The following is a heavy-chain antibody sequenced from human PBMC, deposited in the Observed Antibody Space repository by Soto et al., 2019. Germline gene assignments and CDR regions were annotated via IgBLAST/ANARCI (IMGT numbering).Heavy chain of an antibody. J-gene: IGHJ5*02. D-gene: IGHD2-2*01. CDR3: ARLAVTDAMSAWFDP. CDR1: GGSVSSASYY. V-gene: IGHV4-61*01. Sequence: SETLSLTCTVSGGSVSSASYYWSWIRQPPGKGLEWIGYVYYTGSTNYNPSLKSRVTISVDTSKNQFSLKLTSVTAADTAVYYCARLAVTDAMSAWFDPWGQGTLVTVSS. CDR2: VYYTGST.